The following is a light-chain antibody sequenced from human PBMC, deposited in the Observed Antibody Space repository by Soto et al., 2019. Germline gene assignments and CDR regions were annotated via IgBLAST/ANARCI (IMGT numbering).Light chain of an antibody. J-gene: IGLJ3*02. CDR2: GNI. V-gene: IGLV1-40*01. CDR3: QSYDSSLSAWV. CDR1: SSNIGGGYD. Sequence: QTVVTQPPSVSGAPGQTITISCTGSSSNIGGGYDVHWYQQLPGTAPKLLVYGNINRPSRVPDRFSGSKSDTSASLAITGLQAEDEADYYCQSYDSSLSAWVFGGGTQLTVL.